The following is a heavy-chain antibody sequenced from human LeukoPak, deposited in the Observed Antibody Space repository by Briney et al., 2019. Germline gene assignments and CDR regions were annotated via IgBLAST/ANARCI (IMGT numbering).Heavy chain of an antibody. CDR2: ISSNGGST. CDR1: GFTFSSYA. D-gene: IGHD7-27*01. V-gene: IGHV3-64*01. J-gene: IGHJ4*02. Sequence: GGSLGLSCAASGFTFSSYAMHWIRQAPGKGLEYVSAISSNGGSTYYANSVKGRFTISRDNSKNTLYLQMGSLRAEDMAVYYCAKAALTGDETGIGYWGQGTLVTVSS. CDR3: AKAALTGDETGIGY.